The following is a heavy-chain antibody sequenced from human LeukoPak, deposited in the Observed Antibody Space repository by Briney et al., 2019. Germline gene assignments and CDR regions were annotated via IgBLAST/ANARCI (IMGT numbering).Heavy chain of an antibody. CDR3: ARVARGYYFDY. D-gene: IGHD5-12*01. J-gene: IGHJ4*02. CDR2: ISSGGNT. CDR1: GFTVTSNY. Sequence: PGGSLRLSCAASGFTVTSNYMTWVRQAPGKGLEWVSVISSGGNTYYADSVKGRFTISRDNSKNTVYLQMSGLRAEDTAVYYCARVARGYYFDYWGQGTLVTASS. V-gene: IGHV3-53*01.